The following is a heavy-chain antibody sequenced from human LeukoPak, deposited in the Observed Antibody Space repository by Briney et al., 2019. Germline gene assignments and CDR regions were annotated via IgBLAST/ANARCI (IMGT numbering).Heavy chain of an antibody. J-gene: IGHJ4*02. Sequence: ASVKVSCKASGYTFTSYDINWVRQATGHGLEWMGWMNPNSGNTGYAQKFQGGVTMIRNTSISTAYMELSSLRSEDTAVYYCARAPYSSSWYPFDYWGQGTLVTVSS. CDR1: GYTFTSYD. V-gene: IGHV1-8*01. CDR2: MNPNSGNT. D-gene: IGHD6-13*01. CDR3: ARAPYSSSWYPFDY.